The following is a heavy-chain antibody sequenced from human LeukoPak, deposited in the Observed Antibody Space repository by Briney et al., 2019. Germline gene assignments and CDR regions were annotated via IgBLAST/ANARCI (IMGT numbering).Heavy chain of an antibody. Sequence: SETLSLTCTVSGGSVSSGTYYWGWIRQPPGKGLEWIGTLYYSGSTSDNPSLKSRVTISVDTSKNQFSLKLSSVTAADTAVYYCATLDPQWLITNWGQGTLVTVSS. D-gene: IGHD6-19*01. J-gene: IGHJ4*02. CDR1: GGSVSSGTYY. CDR2: LYYSGST. CDR3: ATLDPQWLITN. V-gene: IGHV4-39*01.